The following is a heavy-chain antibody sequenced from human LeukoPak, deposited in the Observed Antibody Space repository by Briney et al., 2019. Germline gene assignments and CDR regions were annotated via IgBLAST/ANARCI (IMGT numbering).Heavy chain of an antibody. D-gene: IGHD1-26*01. CDR1: GFTFSSYW. J-gene: IGHJ4*02. CDR3: ARDLGYYRADY. V-gene: IGHV3-7*04. CDR2: IKGDGSDN. Sequence: GGSLRLSCAAPGFTFSSYWMSWVRQAPGKGLEWVANIKGDGSDNHYVDSVRGRFTISRDTAKNSLYLQMNSLRAEDTAVYYCARDLGYYRADYWGQGTLVTVSS.